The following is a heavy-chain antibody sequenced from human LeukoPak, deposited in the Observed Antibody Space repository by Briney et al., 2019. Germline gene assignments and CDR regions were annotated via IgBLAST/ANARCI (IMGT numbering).Heavy chain of an antibody. CDR2: INWNGGST. CDR1: GFTFDDYG. J-gene: IGHJ4*02. V-gene: IGHV3-20*04. CDR3: AKDPIRGVRPYYFSS. Sequence: PGGSLRLSCAASGFTFDDYGMSWVRQAPGKGLEWVSGINWNGGSTGYADSVKGRFTISRDNSKNTLYLHMNSLRAEDTAVYYCAKDPIRGVRPYYFSSWGQGTLVTVSS. D-gene: IGHD3-10*01.